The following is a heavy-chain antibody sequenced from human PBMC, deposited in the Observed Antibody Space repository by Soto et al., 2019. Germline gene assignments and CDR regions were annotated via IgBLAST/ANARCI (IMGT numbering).Heavy chain of an antibody. CDR2: IYYSGST. J-gene: IGHJ6*02. CDR1: GGSISSGGYY. CDR3: ARDSLPGEGTNGMDV. Sequence: PSETLCLTCTVSGGSISSGGYYWSWIRQHPGKGLEWIGYIYYSGSTYYNPSLKSRVTISVDTSKNQFSLKLSSVTAADTAVYYCARDSLPGEGTNGMDVWGQGTTVTVSS. V-gene: IGHV4-31*03. D-gene: IGHD1-1*01.